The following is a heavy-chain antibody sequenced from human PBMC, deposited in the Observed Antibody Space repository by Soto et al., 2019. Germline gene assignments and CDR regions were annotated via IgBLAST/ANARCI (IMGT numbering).Heavy chain of an antibody. J-gene: IGHJ4*02. Sequence: QGQLQESGPGLVKPSGTLSLTCAVSGGSFTSNNWCTWVRQPPGQGLEWIGEIYRTASTNYIPSLKNRVTISLDKYENQFSLKVTSLTAADTAVYYCASRDPGTSVDYWGQGTLVTVSS. D-gene: IGHD1-7*01. V-gene: IGHV4-4*02. CDR1: GGSFTSNNW. CDR2: IYRTAST. CDR3: ASRDPGTSVDY.